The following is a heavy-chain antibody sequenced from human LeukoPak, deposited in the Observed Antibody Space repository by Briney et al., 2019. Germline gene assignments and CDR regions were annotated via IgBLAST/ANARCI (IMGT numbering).Heavy chain of an antibody. D-gene: IGHD3-10*01. CDR2: ISSSGSTI. Sequence: GGSLRLPCAASGFTFSDYYMSWIRQAPGKGLEWVSYISSSGSTIYYADSVKGRFTISRDNAKNSLYLQMNSLRAEDTAVYYCARDPRCGSGSYEDYWGQGTLVTVSS. J-gene: IGHJ4*02. V-gene: IGHV3-11*01. CDR1: GFTFSDYY. CDR3: ARDPRCGSGSYEDY.